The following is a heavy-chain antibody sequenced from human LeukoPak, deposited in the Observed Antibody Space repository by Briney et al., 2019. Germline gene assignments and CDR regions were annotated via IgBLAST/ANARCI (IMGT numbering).Heavy chain of an antibody. CDR1: GGTFSTYA. Sequence: SVKVSCKASGGTFSTYAISWVRQAPGQGLEWMGGIVPIFGTANYAQKFQGRVTITADESTSTAYMELSSLRSEDTAVYYCAKDSGLLWFGEAHYYYMDVWGKGTTVTISS. J-gene: IGHJ6*03. V-gene: IGHV1-69*13. D-gene: IGHD3-10*01. CDR3: AKDSGLLWFGEAHYYYMDV. CDR2: IVPIFGTA.